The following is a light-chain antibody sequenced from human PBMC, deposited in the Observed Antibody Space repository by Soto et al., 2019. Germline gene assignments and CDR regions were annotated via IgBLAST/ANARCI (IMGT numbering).Light chain of an antibody. Sequence: SYELTQPPSVSVAPGKTARITCGGNNIGSKSVHWYQQKPGQAPVLVIYYDSDRPSGIPERFSGSNSGNTATLTISRVEAGDEADYYCQVWDSSSDPYVFGTGNKVTVL. J-gene: IGLJ1*01. V-gene: IGLV3-21*04. CDR1: NIGSKS. CDR3: QVWDSSSDPYV. CDR2: YDS.